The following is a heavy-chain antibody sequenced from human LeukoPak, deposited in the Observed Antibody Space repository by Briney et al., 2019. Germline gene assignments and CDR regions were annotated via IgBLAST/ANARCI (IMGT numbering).Heavy chain of an antibody. CDR2: IDPNSGGT. CDR1: GYTFTGYY. J-gene: IGHJ6*02. CDR3: ARDSASRLGMDV. V-gene: IGHV1-2*02. Sequence: ASVKVSCKASGYTFTGYYMHWARQAPGQGLEWMGWIDPNSGGTNYAQKFQGRVTMTRDTSISTAYMELSRLRSDDTAVYYCARDSASRLGMDVWGQGTTVTVSS.